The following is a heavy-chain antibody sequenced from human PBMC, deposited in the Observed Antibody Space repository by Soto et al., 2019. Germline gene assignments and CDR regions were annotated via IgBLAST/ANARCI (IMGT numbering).Heavy chain of an antibody. J-gene: IGHJ3*02. Sequence: ASVKVSCKASGYTFTSYAMHWVRQAPGQRLEWMGWINAGNGNTKYSQKFQGRVTSTRDTSASTAYMELSSLRSEDTAVYYCATLGAMVRGVIINPYRIDDDAFHICSQGTIVTVSS. CDR2: INAGNGNT. CDR1: GYTFTSYA. CDR3: ATLGAMVRGVIINPYRIDDDAFHI. V-gene: IGHV1-3*01. D-gene: IGHD3-10*01.